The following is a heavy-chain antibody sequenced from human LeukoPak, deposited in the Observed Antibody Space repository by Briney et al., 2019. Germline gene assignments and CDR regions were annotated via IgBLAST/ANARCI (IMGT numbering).Heavy chain of an antibody. D-gene: IGHD2-2*02. V-gene: IGHV1-18*01. J-gene: IGHJ5*02. CDR2: ISAYNGNT. CDR1: GYTFTSYG. CDR3: ARGLDRYCSSTSCYTGGVWFDP. Sequence: VASVKVSCKASGYTFTSYGISWVRQAPGQGLEWMGWISAYNGNTNYAQKLQGRVTMTTDTSTSTAYMELCRLRSDDTAVYYCARGLDRYCSSTSCYTGGVWFDPWGQGTLVTVSS.